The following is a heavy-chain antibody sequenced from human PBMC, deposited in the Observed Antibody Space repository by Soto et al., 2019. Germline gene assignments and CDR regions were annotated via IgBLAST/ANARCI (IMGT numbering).Heavy chain of an antibody. J-gene: IGHJ6*02. D-gene: IGHD3-10*01. V-gene: IGHV4-31*03. CDR3: ARDRLLWFGELLSTNPYYYYYGMDV. CDR1: GGSISSGGYY. CDR2: IYYSGST. Sequence: SETLSLTCTVSGGSISSGGYYWSWIRQHPGKGLEWIGYIYYSGSTYYNPSLKSRVTISVDTSKNQFSLKLSSVTAADTAVYYCARDRLLWFGELLSTNPYYYYYGMDVWGQGTTVTVSS.